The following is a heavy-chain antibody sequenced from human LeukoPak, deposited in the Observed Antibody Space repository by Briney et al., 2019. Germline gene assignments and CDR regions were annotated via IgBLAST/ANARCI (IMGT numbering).Heavy chain of an antibody. V-gene: IGHV3-74*01. CDR2: ISSDGSST. D-gene: IGHD1-26*01. J-gene: IGHJ3*01. Sequence: PGGSLRLSCAASGFXFSNYWIHWVRQAPGKGLVRVSHISSDGSSTIYADSVKGRFTISRDNAKNTLYLQMNRLRAEDTAVYYCARGGSPPEALGDTFDVWGQGTMVTVSS. CDR1: GFXFSNYW. CDR3: ARGGSPPEALGDTFDV.